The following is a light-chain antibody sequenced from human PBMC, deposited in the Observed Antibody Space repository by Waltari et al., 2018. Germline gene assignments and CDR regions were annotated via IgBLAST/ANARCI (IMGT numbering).Light chain of an antibody. J-gene: IGKJ4*01. Sequence: EIVMTQSPATLSVSRGGSATLSCRASLSIDDSLAWYQQKPGQPPRLLIQGASTRDTGIPVRFSGSGSGTAFTLTITGLQSEDFAVYFCQQYNQWPLTFGRGTKVEIK. CDR2: GAS. V-gene: IGKV3-15*01. CDR3: QQYNQWPLT. CDR1: LSIDDS.